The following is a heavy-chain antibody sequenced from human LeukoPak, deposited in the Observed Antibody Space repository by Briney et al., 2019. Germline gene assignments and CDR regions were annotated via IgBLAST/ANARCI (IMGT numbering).Heavy chain of an antibody. V-gene: IGHV3-11*01. D-gene: IGHD2-21*02. CDR2: ISAGGSLK. J-gene: IGHJ3*02. CDR3: ARDSLGCGGDCYTFDN. CDR1: GFPFSGHS. Sequence: GGSLRLSCAASGFPFSGHSMTWIRQAPGKGLEFISYISAGGSLKYSADSVRGRFTISRDNAGNSLYLQMNSVRAEDTAVYYCARDSLGCGGDCYTFDNWGQGILVTVSS.